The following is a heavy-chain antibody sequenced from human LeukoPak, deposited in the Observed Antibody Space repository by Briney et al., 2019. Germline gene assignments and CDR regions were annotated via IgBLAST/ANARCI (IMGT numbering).Heavy chain of an antibody. CDR2: IYSGGST. CDR3: ARSNQDDAFDI. CDR1: GFTVSSNY. J-gene: IGHJ3*02. Sequence: GGSLRLSCAASGFTVSSNYMSWVRQAPGKGLEWVSVIYSGGSTYYADSVKGRFTISRDNSKNTLYLQMNSLRAEDTAVYYCARSNQDDAFDIWGQGTMVTVSS. V-gene: IGHV3-53*01.